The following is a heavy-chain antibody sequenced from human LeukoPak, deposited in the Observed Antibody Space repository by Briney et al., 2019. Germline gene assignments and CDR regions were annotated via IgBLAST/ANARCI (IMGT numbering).Heavy chain of an antibody. V-gene: IGHV3-66*01. CDR1: GFTVSSNY. CDR3: ARTDSGYGGGFDY. Sequence: GGSLRLSCAASGFTVSSNYMSWVRQAPGKGLEWVSVIYSGGSTYYADSVKGRFTISRDNSKNTLYLQMNSLRAEDTAVYYCARTDSGYGGGFDYWGQGTLVTVSS. D-gene: IGHD5-12*01. J-gene: IGHJ4*02. CDR2: IYSGGST.